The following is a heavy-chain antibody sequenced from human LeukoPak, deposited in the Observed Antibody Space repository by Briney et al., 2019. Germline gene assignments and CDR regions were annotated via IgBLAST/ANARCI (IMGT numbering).Heavy chain of an antibody. CDR1: GFSFSDYA. Sequence: PGGSLRLSCAASGFSFSDYAMSWVRQAPGKGLEWVSAISGSGGSTYYADSVKGRFTVSRDSSKNTPYLQMNSLRAEDTAVYYCAKDHPFDFYYDSSGYFLYWGQGTLVTVSS. V-gene: IGHV3-23*01. CDR3: AKDHPFDFYYDSSGYFLY. D-gene: IGHD3-22*01. J-gene: IGHJ4*02. CDR2: ISGSGGST.